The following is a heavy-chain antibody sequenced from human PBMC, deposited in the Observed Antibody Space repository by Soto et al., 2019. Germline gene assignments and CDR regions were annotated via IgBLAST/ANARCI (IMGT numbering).Heavy chain of an antibody. V-gene: IGHV1-46*01. CDR3: AREPYSSGWYGGFDY. D-gene: IGHD6-19*01. CDR1: GYTFTSYY. CDR2: INPSGGST. J-gene: IGHJ4*02. Sequence: QVQLVQSGAEVKKPGASVKVSCKASGYTFTSYYMHWVRQAPGQGLEWMGIINPSGGSTSYAQKFQGRVTMTRDTSTSTVYVELSSLRSEDTAVYYCAREPYSSGWYGGFDYWGQGTLVTVSS.